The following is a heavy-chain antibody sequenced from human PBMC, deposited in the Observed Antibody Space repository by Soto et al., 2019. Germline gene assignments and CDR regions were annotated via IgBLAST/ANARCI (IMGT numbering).Heavy chain of an antibody. Sequence: PSETLSLTCTVSGDSINSADYHWSWLRQPPGKGLEWIGYIYYSRSDYYNPSLGRRATITIDTSRNQFSLNLMSVTAADTAVYYCARVVQFYDSSGYSFYYFDYWGQGALVTVSS. CDR3: ARVVQFYDSSGYSFYYFDY. D-gene: IGHD3-22*01. J-gene: IGHJ4*02. CDR2: IYYSRSD. V-gene: IGHV4-30-4*01. CDR1: GDSINSADYH.